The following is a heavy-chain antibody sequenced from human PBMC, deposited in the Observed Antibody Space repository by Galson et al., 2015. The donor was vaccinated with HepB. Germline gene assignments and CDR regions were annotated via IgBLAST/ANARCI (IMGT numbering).Heavy chain of an antibody. CDR1: GYTFTSYG. J-gene: IGHJ6*02. CDR3: ARAGWFGEFLAGMDV. Sequence: SVKVSCKASGYTFTSYGISWVRQAPGQGLEWMGWSSVYNGNTNYAQKLQGRVTMTTDTSTSTAYMELRSLRSDDTAVYYCARAGWFGEFLAGMDVWGQGTTVTVSS. CDR2: SSVYNGNT. D-gene: IGHD3-10*01. V-gene: IGHV1-18*01.